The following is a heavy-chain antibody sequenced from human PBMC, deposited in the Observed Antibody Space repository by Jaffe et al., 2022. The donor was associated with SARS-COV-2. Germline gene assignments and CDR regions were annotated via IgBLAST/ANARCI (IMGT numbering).Heavy chain of an antibody. D-gene: IGHD3-10*01. Sequence: QVQLQQWGAGLLKPSETLSLTCAVYGGSFSGYYWSWIRQPPGKGLEWIGEINHSGSTNYNPSLKSRVTISVDTSKNQFSLKLSSVTAADTAVYYCARGVHRGSGSKSPNVGAYYYGMDVWGQGTTVTVSS. J-gene: IGHJ6*02. CDR2: INHSGST. CDR3: ARGVHRGSGSKSPNVGAYYYGMDV. CDR1: GGSFSGYY. V-gene: IGHV4-34*01.